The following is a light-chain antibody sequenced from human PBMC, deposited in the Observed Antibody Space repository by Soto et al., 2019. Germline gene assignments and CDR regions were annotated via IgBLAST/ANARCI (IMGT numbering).Light chain of an antibody. J-gene: IGKJ2*01. Sequence: DVVLTQSPLSLPVTLGQPASISCRSSQSLLHRSGDTYLNWFHQRPGQSPRRLIYKVSNRDSGVPDRFSGSGSGTDFTLKISRVEAEDIGVYYCMLNTHWPPYTFGQGTKVEIK. CDR2: KVS. CDR1: QSLLHRSGDTY. V-gene: IGKV2-30*02. CDR3: MLNTHWPPYT.